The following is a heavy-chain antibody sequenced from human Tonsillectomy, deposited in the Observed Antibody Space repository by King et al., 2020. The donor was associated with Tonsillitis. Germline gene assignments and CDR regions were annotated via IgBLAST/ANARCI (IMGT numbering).Heavy chain of an antibody. V-gene: IGHV3-23*04. J-gene: IGHJ5*02. Sequence: VQLVESGGGLVQPGGSLRLSCAASGFTFSSYAMSWVRQAPGKGLEWVSAISGSGGTTYYADSVKGRFTISRDNSKNTLYLQMSSLRAEDTAVYYCAKDRYALVRGVAWDWLDPWGQGTLVTVSS. D-gene: IGHD3-10*01. CDR3: AKDRYALVRGVAWDWLDP. CDR1: GFTFSSYA. CDR2: ISGSGGTT.